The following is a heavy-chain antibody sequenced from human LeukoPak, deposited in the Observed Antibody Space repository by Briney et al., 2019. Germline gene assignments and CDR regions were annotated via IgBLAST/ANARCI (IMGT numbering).Heavy chain of an antibody. V-gene: IGHV3-30*02. CDR1: GFTFSSYG. D-gene: IGHD4-23*01. CDR2: IRYDGSNK. J-gene: IGHJ1*01. CDR3: ARDSSTVVTRIEYFQH. Sequence: GGSLRLSCAASGFTFSSYGMHWVRQAPGKGLEWVAFIRYDGSNKYYADSVKGRFTISRDNSKNTLYLQLNSLRAEDTAVYYCARDSSTVVTRIEYFQHWGQGTLATVSS.